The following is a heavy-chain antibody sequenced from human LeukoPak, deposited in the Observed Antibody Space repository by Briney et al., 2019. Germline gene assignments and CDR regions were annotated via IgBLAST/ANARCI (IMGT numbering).Heavy chain of an antibody. V-gene: IGHV3-48*04. CDR2: INSADNII. CDR3: ARDHLGYSFDY. CDR1: GFNFETYS. D-gene: IGHD3-22*01. Sequence: PGGSLRLSCSPSGFNFETYSMYWVRQAPGKGLEWLSYINSADNIIYYADSVKGRFTVSRDNTRKSLSLEMNTLRVEDTAIYYCARDHLGYSFDYWGQGTLVTVSS. J-gene: IGHJ4*02.